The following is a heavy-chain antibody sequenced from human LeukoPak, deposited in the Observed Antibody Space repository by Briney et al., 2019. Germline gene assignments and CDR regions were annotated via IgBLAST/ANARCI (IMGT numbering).Heavy chain of an antibody. J-gene: IGHJ1*01. CDR1: GYTFTSYG. D-gene: IGHD3-22*01. Sequence: ASAKVSCKASGYTFTSYGISWVRQAPGQGLEWMGWISAYNGNTNYAQKLQGRVTMTTDTSTSTAYMELRSLRSDDTAVYYCARDGVGYYDSSGYYYFQHWGQGTLVTVSS. CDR3: ARDGVGYYDSSGYYYFQH. CDR2: ISAYNGNT. V-gene: IGHV1-18*01.